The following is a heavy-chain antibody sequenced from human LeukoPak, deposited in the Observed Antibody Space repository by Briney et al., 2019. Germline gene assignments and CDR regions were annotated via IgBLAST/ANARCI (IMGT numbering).Heavy chain of an antibody. CDR2: FYNSGST. D-gene: IGHD2-2*01. Sequence: PSETLSLTCSVSGGSITSGTYYWGWIHQPPGKGLEWIGSFYNSGSTYYNPSLKSRVTISVDTSKNQFSLKLTSVTAADTAVYYCVLMPGYWGQGTLVTVSS. CDR1: GGSITSGTYY. CDR3: VLMPGY. J-gene: IGHJ4*02. V-gene: IGHV4-39*01.